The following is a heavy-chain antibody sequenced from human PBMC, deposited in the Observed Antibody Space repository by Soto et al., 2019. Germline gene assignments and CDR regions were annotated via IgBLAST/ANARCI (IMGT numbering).Heavy chain of an antibody. CDR2: IWYDGSNK. D-gene: IGHD1-1*01. CDR3: ARDLDWNDVFDY. J-gene: IGHJ4*02. Sequence: GGSLRLSCAASGFTFSSYGMHWVRQAPGKGLEWVAVIWYDGSNKYYADSVKGRFTISRDNSKNTLYLQMNSLRAEDTAVYYCARDLDWNDVFDYWGQGTLVTVSS. CDR1: GFTFSSYG. V-gene: IGHV3-33*01.